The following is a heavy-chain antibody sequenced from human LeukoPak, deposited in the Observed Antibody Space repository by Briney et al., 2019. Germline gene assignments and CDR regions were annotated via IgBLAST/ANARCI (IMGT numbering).Heavy chain of an antibody. CDR2: ISYDGSTK. CDR1: GFTFTDYA. CDR3: ARDYYDSSGPKSRNAFDI. D-gene: IGHD3-22*01. V-gene: IGHV3-30*03. Sequence: SLRLSCAASGFTFTDYAMTWVRQAPGKGLEWVTLISYDGSTKYYSDSVKGRFTLSRDNSKNTLYLQMNSLRADDTAVYYCARDYYDSSGPKSRNAFDIWGQGTMVTVSS. J-gene: IGHJ3*02.